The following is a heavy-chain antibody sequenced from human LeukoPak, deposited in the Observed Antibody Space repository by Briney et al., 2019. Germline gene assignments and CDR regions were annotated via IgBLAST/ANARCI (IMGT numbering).Heavy chain of an antibody. CDR3: ARDGATGFDP. J-gene: IGHJ5*02. CDR1: GGSISSGGYY. CDR2: IYYSGST. V-gene: IGHV4-61*08. D-gene: IGHD1-26*01. Sequence: SETLSLTCTVSGGSISSGGYYWSWIRQHPGKGLEWIGYIYYSGSTNYNPSLKSRVTISVDTSKNQFSLKLSSVTAADTAVYYCARDGATGFDPWGQGTLVTVSS.